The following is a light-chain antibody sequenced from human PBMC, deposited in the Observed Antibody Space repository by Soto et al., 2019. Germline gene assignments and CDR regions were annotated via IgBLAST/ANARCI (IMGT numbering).Light chain of an antibody. V-gene: IGKV1-39*01. CDR2: VVS. CDR3: QQSFSIPYS. CDR1: QSINSY. Sequence: IQMTQSPSSLSASVGDRVTITCRASQSINSYVNWYQQKPGKPPKLLISVVSNLQSGVPSRFSGSKSGTDFSLTISSLQPEYFGSYYCQQSFSIPYSFGQGTKVEIK. J-gene: IGKJ2*03.